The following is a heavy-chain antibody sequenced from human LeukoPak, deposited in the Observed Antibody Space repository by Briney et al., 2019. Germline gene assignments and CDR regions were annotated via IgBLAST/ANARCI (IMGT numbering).Heavy chain of an antibody. Sequence: SETLSLTCTVSGGSISSYYWSWIRQPPGKGLEWIGEINHSGSTDYNPSLKSRVTISVDTSKNQFSLKLSSVTAADTAVYYCARATKYSSSWYHTRGAVYYFDYWGQGTLVTVSS. D-gene: IGHD6-13*01. CDR2: INHSGST. V-gene: IGHV4-34*01. CDR1: GGSISSYY. J-gene: IGHJ4*02. CDR3: ARATKYSSSWYHTRGAVYYFDY.